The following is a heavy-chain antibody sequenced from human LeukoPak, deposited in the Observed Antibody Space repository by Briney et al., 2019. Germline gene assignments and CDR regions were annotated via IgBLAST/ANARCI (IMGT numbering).Heavy chain of an antibody. V-gene: IGHV1-8*01. Sequence: ASVKVPCKASGYTFTSYDINWVRQATGQGLEWMGWMNPNSGNTGYAQKFQGRVTMTRNTSISTAYMELSSLRSEDTAVYYCARSRTHYYGSGSYKNWGQGTLVTVSS. J-gene: IGHJ4*02. CDR3: ARSRTHYYGSGSYKN. D-gene: IGHD3-10*01. CDR1: GYTFTSYD. CDR2: MNPNSGNT.